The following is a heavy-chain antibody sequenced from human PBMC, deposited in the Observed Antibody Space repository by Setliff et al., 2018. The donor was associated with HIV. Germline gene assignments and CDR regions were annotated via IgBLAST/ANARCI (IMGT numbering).Heavy chain of an antibody. D-gene: IGHD5-12*01. CDR2: INHSRRT. V-gene: IGHV4-34*01. J-gene: IGHJ4*02. CDR1: GGSFSGYY. CDR3: VXXXXGGFDS. Sequence: SETLSLTCAVYGGSFSGYYWTWIRQPPGKGLEWIGEINHSRRTNYHPSLKSRVTIMLDTSKNQFSLNLKSVTAADAAVYYCVXXXXGGFDSWGQGTLVXXSS.